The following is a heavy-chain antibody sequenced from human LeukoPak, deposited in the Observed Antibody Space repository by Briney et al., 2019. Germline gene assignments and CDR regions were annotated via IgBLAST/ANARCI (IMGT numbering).Heavy chain of an antibody. CDR2: IYYSGST. CDR3: ARVSGEGAILFDY. V-gene: IGHV4-39*01. CDR1: GGSISSSSYY. D-gene: IGHD1-26*01. Sequence: PSETLSLTCTVSGGSISSSSYYWGWIRQPPGKGLEWTGSIYYSGSTYYNPSLKSRVTISVDTSKNQFSLKLSSVTAADTAVYYCARVSGEGAILFDYWGQGTLVTVSS. J-gene: IGHJ4*02.